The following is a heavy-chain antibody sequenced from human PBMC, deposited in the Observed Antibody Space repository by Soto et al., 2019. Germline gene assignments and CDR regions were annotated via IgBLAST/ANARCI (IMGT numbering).Heavy chain of an antibody. V-gene: IGHV1-3*01. CDR2: INVGSGNT. Sequence: ASVKVSCKASGDTFTSYAIHWVRQVPGQGPEWMAWINVGSGNTRYSQKFQGGITITRDTSATTGYMELSSLRSEDTAVYYCARGTGVQNWFDPWGQGTLVTVSS. CDR1: GDTFTSYA. D-gene: IGHD1-1*01. J-gene: IGHJ5*02. CDR3: ARGTGVQNWFDP.